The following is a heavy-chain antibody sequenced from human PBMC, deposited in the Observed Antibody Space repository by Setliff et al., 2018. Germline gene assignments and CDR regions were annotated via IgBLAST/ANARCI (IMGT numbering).Heavy chain of an antibody. Sequence: GGSLRLSCAASGFTFSSDPMNWVRQAPGKGPEWFSYITSSSTGIWYADSVKGRFTISRDNAENSLYLQMNSLRVEDTAVYYCARDTVGDIRALDIWGQGTMVTVSS. CDR3: ARDTVGDIRALDI. CDR1: GFTFSSDP. J-gene: IGHJ3*02. CDR2: ITSSSTGI. V-gene: IGHV3-48*01. D-gene: IGHD3-10*01.